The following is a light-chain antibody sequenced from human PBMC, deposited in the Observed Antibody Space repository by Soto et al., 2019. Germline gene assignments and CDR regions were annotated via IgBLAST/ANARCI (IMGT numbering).Light chain of an antibody. J-gene: IGKJ4*01. CDR2: TTS. CDR3: QQGNTFPVT. Sequence: DIQMTQSPSSVSASVGDTVTISCRASQDISKWLVWYQQKPGKAPKLLIYTTSTLQTGVPSRFSGSGSGTDFTLTIYSLQPEDSATYYCQQGNTFPVTFGGGTRVEI. V-gene: IGKV1-12*01. CDR1: QDISKW.